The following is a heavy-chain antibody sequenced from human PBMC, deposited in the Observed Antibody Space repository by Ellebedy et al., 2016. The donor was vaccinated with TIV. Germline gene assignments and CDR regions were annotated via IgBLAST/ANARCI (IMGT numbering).Heavy chain of an antibody. CDR1: GGSISSYS. CDR3: ARHGKSSSWWFIPDLYGMDV. CDR2: IYYSGST. V-gene: IGHV4-59*08. Sequence: MPSETLSLTCTVSGGSISSYSWSWIRRPPGKGLEWIGYIYYSGSTNYNPSLKSRVTISVDTSKNQFSLKLSSVTAADTAVYYCARHGKSSSWWFIPDLYGMDVWGQGTTVTVSS. D-gene: IGHD6-13*01. J-gene: IGHJ6*02.